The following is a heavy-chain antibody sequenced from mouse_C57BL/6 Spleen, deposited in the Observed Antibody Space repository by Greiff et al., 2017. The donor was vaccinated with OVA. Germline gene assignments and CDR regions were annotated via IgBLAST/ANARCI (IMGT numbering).Heavy chain of an antibody. J-gene: IGHJ4*01. D-gene: IGHD1-1*01. CDR1: GYAFSSYW. CDR2: IYPGDGDT. V-gene: IGHV1-80*01. Sequence: LVESGAELVKPGASVKISCKASGYAFSSYWMNWVKQRPGKGLEWIGQIYPGDGDTNYNGKFKGKATLTADKSSSTAYMQLSSLTSEDSAVYFCARTTTVVASNAMDYWGQGTSVTVSS. CDR3: ARTTTVVASNAMDY.